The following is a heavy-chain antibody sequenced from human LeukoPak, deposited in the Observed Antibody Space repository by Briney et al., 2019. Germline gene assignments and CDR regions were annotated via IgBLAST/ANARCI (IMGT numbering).Heavy chain of an antibody. CDR2: IFYAGST. D-gene: IGHD3-3*02. CDR3: ARIGPILGAAWVDY. J-gene: IGHJ4*02. V-gene: IGHV4-28*01. Sequence: SHTLSLTCAVSGYSISSNHWWGWIRQPPGKGLERIASIFYAGSTYHTPSLKSRVTMSVDTSKNQYSLRLSSVTAVDTAVYYCARIGPILGAAWVDYWGQGTLVSVSS. CDR1: GYSISSNHW.